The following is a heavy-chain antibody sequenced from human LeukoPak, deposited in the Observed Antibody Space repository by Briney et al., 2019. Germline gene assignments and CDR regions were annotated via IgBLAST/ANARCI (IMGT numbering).Heavy chain of an antibody. V-gene: IGHV3-48*04. Sequence: GGSLRLSCAASGFTFSSYWMHWVRQAPGKGLEWVSYISSSGSTIYYADSVKGRFTISRDNAKNSLYLQMNSLRAEDTAVYYCASRSIQLWRIDYWGQGTLVTVSS. J-gene: IGHJ4*02. CDR3: ASRSIQLWRIDY. D-gene: IGHD5-18*01. CDR1: GFTFSSYW. CDR2: ISSSGSTI.